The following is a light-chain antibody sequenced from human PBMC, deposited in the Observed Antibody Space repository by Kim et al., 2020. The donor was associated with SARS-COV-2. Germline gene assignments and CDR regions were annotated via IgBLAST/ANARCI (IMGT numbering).Light chain of an antibody. J-gene: IGLJ2*01. CDR3: NSRDSDSHHLI. CDR1: SRRLSY. CDR2: GKN. V-gene: IGLV3-19*01. Sequence: SSELTQDPVVSVALGRTVSITCHGDSRRLSYASWYQQKPGQAPMLVIYGKNSRPSGIPDRFSGSSSGNTASLTTTGAQSDDEADYYCNSRDSDSHHLIFGGGTQLTVL.